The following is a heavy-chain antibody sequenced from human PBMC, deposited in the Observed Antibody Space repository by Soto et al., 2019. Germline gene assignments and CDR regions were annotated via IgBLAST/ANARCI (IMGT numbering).Heavy chain of an antibody. J-gene: IGHJ5*02. CDR2: VYHTGDT. Sequence: NPSETLSLTCGVSGGTVASSHWWSWVRQSPGRGLEWIGNVYHTGDTNFNPSLQSRVTFSVDKSNNQFSLGLTSVTAADTAVYFCAREIVTAGGNNYFDPWGPGTLVTVSS. CDR3: AREIVTAGGNNYFDP. V-gene: IGHV4-4*02. CDR1: GGTVASSHW. D-gene: IGHD2-21*02.